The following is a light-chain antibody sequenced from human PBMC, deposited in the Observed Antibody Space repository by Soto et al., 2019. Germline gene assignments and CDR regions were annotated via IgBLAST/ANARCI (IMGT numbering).Light chain of an antibody. CDR3: QQYSTYPWT. Sequence: FGDRVTNTCRASQTISTLLAWYQQRPGKAPNLLIYKASSLESGVPSRFSGSGSGTEFTLTISSLQPDDFATYFCQQYSTYPWTFGQGTKVDIK. CDR2: KAS. J-gene: IGKJ1*01. CDR1: QTISTL. V-gene: IGKV1-5*03.